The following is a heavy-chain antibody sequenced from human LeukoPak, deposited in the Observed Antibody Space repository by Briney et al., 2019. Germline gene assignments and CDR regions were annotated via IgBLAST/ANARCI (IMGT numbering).Heavy chain of an antibody. Sequence: GGSLRLSCAASGFTFSSYGMHWVRQAPGKGLEGVAVISYDGSNKYYADSVKGRFTISRDNSKNTLYLQMNSLRAEDTAVYYCAKDKYSSGWWAMDYWGQGTLVTVSS. CDR3: AKDKYSSGWWAMDY. J-gene: IGHJ4*02. CDR1: GFTFSSYG. CDR2: ISYDGSNK. V-gene: IGHV3-30*18. D-gene: IGHD6-19*01.